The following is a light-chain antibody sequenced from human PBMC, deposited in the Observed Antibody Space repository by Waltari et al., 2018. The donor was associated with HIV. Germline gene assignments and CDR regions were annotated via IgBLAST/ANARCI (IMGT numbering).Light chain of an antibody. CDR3: QQYGRSPWT. J-gene: IGKJ1*01. CDR2: GAS. CDR1: QTVSSSQ. Sequence: LSPGERATLSCRASQTVSSSQLAWYQQKPGQAPRRLIYGASTRATGTPDRFSGSGSGTDFTLTITRLEREDFAVYYCQQYGRSPWTFGQGTKVEIK. V-gene: IGKV3-20*01.